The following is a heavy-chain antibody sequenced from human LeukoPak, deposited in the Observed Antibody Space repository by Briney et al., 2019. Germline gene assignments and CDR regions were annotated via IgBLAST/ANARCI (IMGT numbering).Heavy chain of an antibody. CDR3: ARTRQTDYYGMDV. Sequence: ASVKVSCKASGYTFTGYYMHWVRQAPGRGLEWMGWINPNSGGTNYAQKFQGRVTMTRDTSIGTAYMELSRLRSDDTAVYYCARTRQTDYYGMDVWGQGTTVTVSS. J-gene: IGHJ6*02. V-gene: IGHV1-2*02. CDR2: INPNSGGT. CDR1: GYTFTGYY.